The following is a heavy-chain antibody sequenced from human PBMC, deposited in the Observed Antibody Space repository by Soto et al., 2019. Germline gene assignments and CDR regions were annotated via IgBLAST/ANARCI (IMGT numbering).Heavy chain of an antibody. CDR2: IIPIFGTA. J-gene: IGHJ3*02. D-gene: IGHD4-17*01. V-gene: IGHV1-69*13. CDR3: ARDHGYGGNSGSFDI. CDR1: GGTFSSYA. Sequence: VASVKVSCKASGGTFSSYAISWVRQAPGQGLEWMGGIIPIFGTANYAQKFQGRVTITADESTSTAYMELSSLRSEDTAVYYCARDHGYGGNSGSFDIWGQGTMVTVSS.